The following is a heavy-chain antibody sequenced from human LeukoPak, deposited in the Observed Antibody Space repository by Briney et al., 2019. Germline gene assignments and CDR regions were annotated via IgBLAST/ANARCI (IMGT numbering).Heavy chain of an antibody. V-gene: IGHV3-9*01. D-gene: IGHD6-6*01. CDR2: ISWNSGSI. Sequence: SGGSLRLSCAGSGFIFNNYAMHWVRQPPGKGLEWVSGISWNSGSIDYADSVKGRFTISRDNSKNTLFLQLNSLRTEDTAVYYCARESSSSYPVAYYFDYWGQGTLVTVSS. CDR3: ARESSSSYPVAYYFDY. J-gene: IGHJ4*02. CDR1: GFIFNNYA.